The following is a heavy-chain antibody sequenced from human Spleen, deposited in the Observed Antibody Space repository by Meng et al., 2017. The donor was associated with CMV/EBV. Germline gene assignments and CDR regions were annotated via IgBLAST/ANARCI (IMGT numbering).Heavy chain of an antibody. CDR2: IDPADGEA. Sequence: KISCKVSGYTFTDYPIHWVQQAPGKGLEWMGLIDPADGEAKYAQKFQGRVTLTADTSTDTAYMELNSLRSEDTAVYYCATDGAAISWGQGTRVTVSS. J-gene: IGHJ5*02. CDR1: GYTFTDYP. D-gene: IGHD2-2*01. CDR3: ATDGAAIS. V-gene: IGHV1-69-2*01.